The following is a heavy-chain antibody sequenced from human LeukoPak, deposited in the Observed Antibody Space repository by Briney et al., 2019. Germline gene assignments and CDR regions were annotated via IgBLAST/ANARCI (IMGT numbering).Heavy chain of an antibody. V-gene: IGHV3-23*01. Sequence: PGASLRLSCAASGFTFSSYAMGWVRQAPGKGLEXXSGISGSGGSTYYADSLKGRFTISRDNSKNTLYLQMNSLRAEDTAVYYCAKVSDYDYVWGSHRSYYFHYWGQGTLVTVSS. CDR1: GFTFSSYA. J-gene: IGHJ4*02. CDR2: ISGSGGST. CDR3: AKVSDYDYVWGSHRSYYFHY. D-gene: IGHD3-16*02.